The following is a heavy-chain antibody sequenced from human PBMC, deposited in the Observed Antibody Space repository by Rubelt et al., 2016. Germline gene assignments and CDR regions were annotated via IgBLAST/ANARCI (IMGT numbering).Heavy chain of an antibody. J-gene: IGHJ4*02. Sequence: QPQLQESGPGLVQPSETLSLTCTVSGGSISSSDYYWGWIRQTPGKGLEWIGSIYYRGNTYYTPSLKSRVTVAQDTTDNQVSLRLGAVVAADTAVYYCARSGSSYGSETFDYWGQGTLVTVSS. D-gene: IGHD5-18*01. CDR3: ARSGSSYGSETFDY. CDR2: IYYRGNT. CDR1: GGSISSSDYY. V-gene: IGHV4-39*07.